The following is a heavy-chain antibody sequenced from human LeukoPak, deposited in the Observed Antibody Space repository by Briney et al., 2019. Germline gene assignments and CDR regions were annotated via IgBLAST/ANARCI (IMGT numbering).Heavy chain of an antibody. V-gene: IGHV1-2*02. J-gene: IGHJ4*02. CDR1: GYTFTGYY. CDR2: INPNSGGT. D-gene: IGHD5-24*01. Sequence: EASVKVSCKASGYTFTGYYMHWVRQAPGQGLEWMGWINPNSGGTNYAQKLQGRVTMTRDTSISTAYMELSRLRSDDTAVYYCARDRDGYNDFDYWGQGTLVTVSS. CDR3: ARDRDGYNDFDY.